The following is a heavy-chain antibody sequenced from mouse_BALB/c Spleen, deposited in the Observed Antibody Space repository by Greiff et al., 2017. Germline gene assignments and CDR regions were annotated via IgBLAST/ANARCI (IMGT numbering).Heavy chain of an antibody. D-gene: IGHD4-1*01. Sequence: VQLQQSGAELVRPGVSVKISCKGSGYTFTDYAMHWVKQSHAKSLEWIGVISTYYGDASYNQKFKGKATMTVDKSSSTAYMELARLTSEDSAIYYCARGEKLGRYFDYWGQGTTLTVSS. V-gene: IGHV1S137*01. CDR1: GYTFTDYA. CDR3: ARGEKLGRYFDY. J-gene: IGHJ2*01. CDR2: ISTYYGDA.